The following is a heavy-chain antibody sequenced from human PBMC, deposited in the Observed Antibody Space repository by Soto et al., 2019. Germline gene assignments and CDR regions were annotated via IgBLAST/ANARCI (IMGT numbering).Heavy chain of an antibody. J-gene: IGHJ4*02. CDR3: ARVDDCGGDCYSGTFDY. V-gene: IGHV1-69*13. CDR1: GGTFSSYA. D-gene: IGHD2-21*02. Sequence: SVKVSCKASGGTFSSYAISWVRQAPGQGLEWMGGIIPIFGTANYAQKFQGRVTITADESTSTAYMELSSLRSEDTAVYYCARVDDCGGDCYSGTFDYWGQGTLVTVSS. CDR2: IIPIFGTA.